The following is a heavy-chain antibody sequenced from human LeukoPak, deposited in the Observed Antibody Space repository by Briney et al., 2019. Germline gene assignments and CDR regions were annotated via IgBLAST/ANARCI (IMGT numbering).Heavy chain of an antibody. CDR1: AFIFSGHW. J-gene: IGHJ4*02. CDR2: TSSDLNVK. D-gene: IGHD3-10*01. CDR3: AREGYYGSGSPPSLYFDY. V-gene: IGHV3-30*03. Sequence: GGSLRLSCEGSAFIFSGHWMNWVRQTPGKGLEWVAVTSSDLNVKLYADSVKGRFTISRDNSRSTLYLQMNSLRPEDTAIYYCAREGYYGSGSPPSLYFDYWGQGTLVTVSS.